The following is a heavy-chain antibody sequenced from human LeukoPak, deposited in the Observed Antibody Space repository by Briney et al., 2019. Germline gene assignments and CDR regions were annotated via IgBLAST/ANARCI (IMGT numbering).Heavy chain of an antibody. Sequence: SETLSLTCAVYGGSFSGYYWSWIRQPPGKGLEWIGEINHSGSTNYNPSLKSRVTLSVDTSKNQFSLKLSSVTAADTAVYYCASLIAAAGTEYFQHWGQGTLVTVSS. CDR1: GGSFSGYY. CDR2: INHSGST. CDR3: ASLIAAAGTEYFQH. J-gene: IGHJ1*01. D-gene: IGHD6-13*01. V-gene: IGHV4-34*01.